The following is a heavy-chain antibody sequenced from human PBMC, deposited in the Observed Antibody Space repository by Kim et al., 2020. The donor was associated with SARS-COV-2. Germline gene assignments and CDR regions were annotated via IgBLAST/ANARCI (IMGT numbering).Heavy chain of an antibody. Sequence: GGSLRLSCAASGFTFSSYSMNWVRQAPGKGLEWVSSISSSSSYIYYADSVKGRFTISRDNAKNSLYLQMNSLRAEDTAVYYCARDRDIVVVTAIPFDYWGQGTLVTVSS. CDR2: ISSSSSYI. D-gene: IGHD2-21*02. CDR1: GFTFSSYS. V-gene: IGHV3-21*01. J-gene: IGHJ4*02. CDR3: ARDRDIVVVTAIPFDY.